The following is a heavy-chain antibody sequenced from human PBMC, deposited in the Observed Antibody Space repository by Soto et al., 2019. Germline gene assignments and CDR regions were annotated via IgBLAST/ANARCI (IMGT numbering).Heavy chain of an antibody. CDR3: ARALLSHSYDSGGYDSYFHAMDV. CDR2: IIPICETT. Sequence: VKVSCKGSGRTSSSLDINGVRQPPGQRLESRRGIIPICETTNYATIFQSRVSIVADISASTAYVELSRLRSEDTAVYYCARALLSHSYDSGGYDSYFHAMDVWGQGTPVNVSS. V-gene: IGHV1-69*13. D-gene: IGHD3-22*01. J-gene: IGHJ6*02. CDR1: GRTSSSLD.